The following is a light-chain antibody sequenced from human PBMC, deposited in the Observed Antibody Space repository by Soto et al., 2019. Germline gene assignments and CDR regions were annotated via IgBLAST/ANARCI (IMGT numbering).Light chain of an antibody. J-gene: IGKJ1*01. CDR1: QSISSSY. CDR2: GAS. V-gene: IGKV3-20*01. CDR3: QQYGHSPWT. Sequence: EIVLTQSPGTLSLSRGERATLSCRASQSISSSYLAWYKQKPGQAPRLLIYGASSRATGIPDRFTGSGSGTDFTLTISRLEPEDFAVYYCQQYGHSPWTFGQGTKVDIK.